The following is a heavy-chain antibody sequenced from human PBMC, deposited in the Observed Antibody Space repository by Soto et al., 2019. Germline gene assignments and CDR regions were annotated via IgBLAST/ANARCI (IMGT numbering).Heavy chain of an antibody. J-gene: IGHJ4*02. CDR3: AREAYYDSSGQGRNIDY. Sequence: SETLSLTCTVSGGSISSGGYYWSWIRQHPGKGLEWIGYIYYSGSTYYNPSLKSRVTISVDTSKNQFSLKLSSVTAADTAVYYCAREAYYDSSGQGRNIDYWGQGTLVTVSS. CDR1: GGSISSGGYY. CDR2: IYYSGST. V-gene: IGHV4-31*03. D-gene: IGHD3-22*01.